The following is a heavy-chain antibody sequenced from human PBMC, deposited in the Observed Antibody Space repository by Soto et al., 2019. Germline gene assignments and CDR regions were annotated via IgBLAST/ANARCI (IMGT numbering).Heavy chain of an antibody. CDR1: GGSISSGGYY. Sequence: QVHLQESGPGLVKPSQTLSLTCGVSGGSISSGGYYWSWIRQRPGKGLEWIGYISYSGATYYNPSVESRTTISKDMSKNQFSLKLSSVTAADTAVYYCARRVPVAGLFDYWGQGTLVTVSS. CDR3: ARRVPVAGLFDY. CDR2: ISYSGAT. D-gene: IGHD6-19*01. V-gene: IGHV4-31*11. J-gene: IGHJ4*02.